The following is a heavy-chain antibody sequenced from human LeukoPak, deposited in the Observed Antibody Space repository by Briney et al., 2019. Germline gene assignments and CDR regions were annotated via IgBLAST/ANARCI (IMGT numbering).Heavy chain of an antibody. V-gene: IGHV1-2*02. D-gene: IGHD2-2*01. CDR3: ARDHCVSNGCYEDYYYGLDV. CDR2: INLNSGDT. J-gene: IGHJ6*02. Sequence: ASVKVSCKASGYTFSGYYMQWVRQAPGQGLEWMGWINLNSGDTNYAQKFQGRVTMTRDTSISTAYMELSRLRSDDTAVYFCARDHCVSNGCYEDYYYGLDVWGRGTTVTVSS. CDR1: GYTFSGYY.